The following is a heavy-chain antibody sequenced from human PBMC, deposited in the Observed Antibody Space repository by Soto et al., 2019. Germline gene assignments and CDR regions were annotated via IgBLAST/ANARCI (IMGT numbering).Heavy chain of an antibody. CDR2: IDPSDSQT. J-gene: IGHJ4*02. D-gene: IGHD3-22*01. CDR1: GYSFAGYW. V-gene: IGHV5-10-1*01. Sequence: GESRKISCKGSGYSFAGYWITWVRQTPGKGLEWMGRIDPSDSQTYYSPSFRGHVTISVTKSITTVFLQWSSLRASDTAMYYCARQIYDSDTGPNFQYYFDSWGQGTPVTVSS. CDR3: ARQIYDSDTGPNFQYYFDS.